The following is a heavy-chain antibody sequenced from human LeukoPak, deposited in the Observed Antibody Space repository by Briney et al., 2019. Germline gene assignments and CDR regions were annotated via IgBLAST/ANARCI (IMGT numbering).Heavy chain of an antibody. CDR3: ATGGGSDAFDM. D-gene: IGHD2-15*01. J-gene: IGHJ3*02. Sequence: VSSISGRGGSTYYADSVKGRFTISRDIPKNTVYLQMNSLRADDTAIYYCATGGGSDAFDMWGQGTMVTVSS. CDR2: ISGRGGST. V-gene: IGHV3-23*01.